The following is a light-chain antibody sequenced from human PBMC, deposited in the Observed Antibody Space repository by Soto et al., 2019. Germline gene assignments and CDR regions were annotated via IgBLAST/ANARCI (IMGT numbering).Light chain of an antibody. CDR1: QGIVDT. CDR3: QQRSYPIT. J-gene: IGKJ5*01. Sequence: EVVMRQSPATLSVSPGEGATLSCRASQGIVDTLAWYQHKPGQTPRLLIYDASRRDIGVPVRFSGSGSESDFTLTISSLEPEDFAVYYCQQRSYPITFGQGTRLEI. V-gene: IGKV3D-11*01. CDR2: DAS.